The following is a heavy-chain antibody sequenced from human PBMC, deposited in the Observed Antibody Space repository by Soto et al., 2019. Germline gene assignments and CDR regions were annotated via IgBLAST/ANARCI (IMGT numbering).Heavy chain of an antibody. J-gene: IGHJ4*02. CDR3: AGASIAVAGNKFDY. Sequence: QVQLQESSPGLVKPSGTLSLTCAVSGGSISSSNWWSWVRQPPGKALEWIGEIYHSGSTNYNPSLKSRVTISVDKSKNQFSLKLSSVTAADTSVYYCAGASIAVAGNKFDYWGQGTLVTVSS. CDR2: IYHSGST. CDR1: GGSISSSNW. D-gene: IGHD6-19*01. V-gene: IGHV4-4*02.